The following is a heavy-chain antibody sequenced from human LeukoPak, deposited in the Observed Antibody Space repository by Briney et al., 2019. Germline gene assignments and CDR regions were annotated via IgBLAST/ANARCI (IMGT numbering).Heavy chain of an antibody. Sequence: ASVKVPCKASGYTFMNYGISWVQQAPGQGLEWMGRIVPMIGTANYAQKFQGRVTIITDESTSTAYMELSSLRSEDTAVYYCARDGADHYMDVWGKGTTVTVSS. CDR2: IVPMIGTA. CDR1: GYTFMNYG. D-gene: IGHD3-16*01. J-gene: IGHJ6*03. CDR3: ARDGADHYMDV. V-gene: IGHV1-69*05.